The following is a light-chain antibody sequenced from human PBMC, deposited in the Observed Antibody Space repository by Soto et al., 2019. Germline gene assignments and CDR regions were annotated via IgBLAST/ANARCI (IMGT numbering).Light chain of an antibody. CDR3: QQSYSTPRLFT. J-gene: IGKJ2*01. CDR1: QSISRY. V-gene: IGKV1-39*01. CDR2: AAS. Sequence: DIQMTQSPSSLSASVGDRVTITCRASQSISRYLNWYQQKPGKAPKLLIYAASSLQSGVPSRFSGSGSGTDFTLTISSLQPEHSATYYCQQSYSTPRLFTFGQGTNLEIK.